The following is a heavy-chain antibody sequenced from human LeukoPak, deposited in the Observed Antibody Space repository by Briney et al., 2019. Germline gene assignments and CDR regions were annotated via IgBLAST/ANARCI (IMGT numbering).Heavy chain of an antibody. J-gene: IGHJ3*02. D-gene: IGHD4-17*01. CDR2: IYSGGST. CDR1: GFTFGDYA. CDR3: ARAGDYGEDAFDI. V-gene: IGHV3-53*01. Sequence: PGGSLRLSCTASGFTFGDYAMSWVRQAPGKGLEWVSVIYSGGSTYYADSVKGRFTISRDNSKNTLYLQMNSLRAEDTAVYYCARAGDYGEDAFDIWGQGTMVTVSS.